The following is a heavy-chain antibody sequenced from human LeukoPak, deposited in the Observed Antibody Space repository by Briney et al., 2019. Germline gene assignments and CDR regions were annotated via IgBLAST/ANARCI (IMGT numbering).Heavy chain of an antibody. J-gene: IGHJ4*02. CDR1: GFTFSGSA. CDR3: TSAIAAASFDY. V-gene: IGHV3-73*01. Sequence: SGGSLRLSCAASGFTFSGSAMHWVRQASGKGLEWVGRIRSKANSYATAYAASVKGRFTISRDDSKNTAYLQMNSLKTEDTAVYYCTSAIAAASFDYWGQGTLVTVSS. CDR2: IRSKANSYAT. D-gene: IGHD6-13*01.